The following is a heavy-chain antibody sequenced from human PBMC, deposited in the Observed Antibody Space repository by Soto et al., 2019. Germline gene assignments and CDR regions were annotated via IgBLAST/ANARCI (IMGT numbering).Heavy chain of an antibody. J-gene: IGHJ6*02. D-gene: IGHD4-17*01. CDR1: GFTFSGSA. V-gene: IGHV3-73*01. CDR3: TSFGATVTRPAQSKYYYYGMDV. Sequence: PGGSLRLSCAASGFTFSGSAMHWVRQASGKGLEWVGRIRSKANSYATAYAASVKGRFTISRDDSKNTAYLQMNSLKTEDTAVYYCTSFGATVTRPAQSKYYYYGMDVWGQGTTVTVSS. CDR2: IRSKANSYAT.